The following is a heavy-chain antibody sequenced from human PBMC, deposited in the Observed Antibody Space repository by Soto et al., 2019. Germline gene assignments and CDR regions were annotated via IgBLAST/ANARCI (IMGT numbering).Heavy chain of an antibody. Sequence: QVQLVQSGAEVKKPGASVRVSCKASGYTFTSYGISWVRQAPGQGLEWMGWISAYNGNTNYAQKLQGRVTMTTDTSTSTAYMELRRLRSDDTAVYYCARDQFPLMELRGTFDPWGQGTLVTVSS. CDR1: GYTFTSYG. CDR3: ARDQFPLMELRGTFDP. D-gene: IGHD1-7*01. CDR2: ISAYNGNT. V-gene: IGHV1-18*01. J-gene: IGHJ5*02.